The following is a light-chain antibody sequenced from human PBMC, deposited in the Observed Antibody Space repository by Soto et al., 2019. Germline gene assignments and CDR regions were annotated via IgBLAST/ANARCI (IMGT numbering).Light chain of an antibody. V-gene: IGKV3-20*01. CDR3: QQYCSSSMYT. CDR1: QSVSSSY. Sequence: EIVLTQSPGTLSLSPGERATLSCRASQSVSSSYLAWYQQKPGQAPRLLIYGASSRATGIPDRFSGSGSGRDFTLTISRLEPEDFAVYYCQQYCSSSMYTFGQGTNLEIK. J-gene: IGKJ2*01. CDR2: GAS.